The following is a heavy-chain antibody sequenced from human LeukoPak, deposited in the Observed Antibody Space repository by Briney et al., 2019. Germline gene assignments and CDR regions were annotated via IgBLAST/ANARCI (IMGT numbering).Heavy chain of an antibody. V-gene: IGHV3-7*03. J-gene: IGHJ4*02. D-gene: IGHD4-17*01. CDR2: IKQDGSEK. CDR3: AKDKAVTTQTFDY. Sequence: PGGSLRLSCAASGFTFSSYWMSWVRQAPGKGLEWVANIKQDGSEKYYVDSVKGRFTISRDNAKNSLYLQMNSLRAEDTAVYYCAKDKAVTTQTFDYWGQGTLVTVSS. CDR1: GFTFSSYW.